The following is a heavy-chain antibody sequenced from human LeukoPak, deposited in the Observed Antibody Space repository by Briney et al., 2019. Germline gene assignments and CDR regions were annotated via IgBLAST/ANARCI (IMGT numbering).Heavy chain of an antibody. D-gene: IGHD1-26*01. CDR2: IKQDGSEK. V-gene: IGHV3-7*04. Sequence: PGGSLRLSCAASGFTFSSYWMSWVRQAPGKGLEWVANIKQDGSEKYYVDSVKGRFTISRDNAKNSLSLQMNSLRAEDTAVYYCARGPADKYDRGSRGDYWGQGTLVTVSS. CDR1: GFTFSSYW. J-gene: IGHJ4*02. CDR3: ARGPADKYDRGSRGDY.